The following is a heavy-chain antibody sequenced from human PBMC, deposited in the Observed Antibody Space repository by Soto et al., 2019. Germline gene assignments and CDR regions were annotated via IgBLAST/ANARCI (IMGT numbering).Heavy chain of an antibody. Sequence: QVQLVQSGAEVKKPGSSVKDSCKASGGTFSSYAISWVRQAPGQGLEWMGGIIPIFGTGNYAQKFQGRVTITADEFTSIAYMELSSLRSDDTAVYYCARGGDYFDYWGQGTLVTVSS. CDR1: GGTFSSYA. V-gene: IGHV1-69*12. D-gene: IGHD3-16*01. J-gene: IGHJ4*02. CDR3: ARGGDYFDY. CDR2: IIPIFGTG.